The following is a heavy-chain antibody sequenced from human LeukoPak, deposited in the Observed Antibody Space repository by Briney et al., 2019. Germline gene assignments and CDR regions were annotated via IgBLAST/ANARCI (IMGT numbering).Heavy chain of an antibody. CDR3: ASAQPSYGLRY. CDR1: GFTFSSYD. J-gene: IGHJ4*02. CDR2: IGTAGDT. V-gene: IGHV3-13*01. Sequence: GGSLRLSCAASGFTFSSYDMPWVRQATGKGLERVSAIGTAGDTYYPGSVKGRFTISRENAKNSLYLQMNSLRAGDTAVYYCASAQPSYGLRYWGQGTLVTVSS. D-gene: IGHD5-18*01.